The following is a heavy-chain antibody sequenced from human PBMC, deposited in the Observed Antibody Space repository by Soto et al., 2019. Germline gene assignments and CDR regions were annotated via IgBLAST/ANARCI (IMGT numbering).Heavy chain of an antibody. CDR2: IYYSGST. J-gene: IGHJ4*02. Sequence: PSETLSLTCTVSGGSISSSSYYWGWIRQPPGKGLEWIGSIYYSGSTYYNPSLKSRVTISVDTSKNQFSLKLSSVTAADTAVYYCVRLSRHRRTSITIFGVVTYYFDYWGQGTLVTVSS. CDR1: GGSISSSSYY. V-gene: IGHV4-39*01. CDR3: VRLSRHRRTSITIFGVVTYYFDY. D-gene: IGHD3-3*01.